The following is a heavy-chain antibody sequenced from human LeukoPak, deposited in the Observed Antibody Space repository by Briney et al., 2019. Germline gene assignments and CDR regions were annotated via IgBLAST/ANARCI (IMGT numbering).Heavy chain of an antibody. CDR2: INPNSGGT. Sequence: GASVKVSCKASGYTFTVHYIHWVRQAPGQGLECVGWINPNSGGTSYAQKFQGRVTMTRDTSISTAYMELSRLRSDDTAVYYCARGGSGSYFSWLDPWGQGTLVTVSS. V-gene: IGHV1-2*02. D-gene: IGHD3-10*01. CDR3: ARGGSGSYFSWLDP. J-gene: IGHJ5*02. CDR1: GYTFTVHY.